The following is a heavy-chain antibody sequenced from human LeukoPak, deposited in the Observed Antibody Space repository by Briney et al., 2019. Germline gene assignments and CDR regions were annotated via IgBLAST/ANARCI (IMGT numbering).Heavy chain of an antibody. CDR1: GYTFTSYG. Sequence: ASVKVSCKASGYTFTSYGISWVRQAPGQGLEWMGWISAYNGNTNYAQKLQGRVTMTTDTSTSTAYMELRSLRSDDTAVYYCARDGAFMTTVTTRAGGSKFDYWGQGTLVTVSS. J-gene: IGHJ4*02. D-gene: IGHD4-17*01. CDR2: ISAYNGNT. V-gene: IGHV1-18*01. CDR3: ARDGAFMTTVTTRAGGSKFDY.